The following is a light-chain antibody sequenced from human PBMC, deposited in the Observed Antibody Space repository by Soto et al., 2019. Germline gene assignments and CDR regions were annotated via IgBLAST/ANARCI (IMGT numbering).Light chain of an antibody. CDR1: QSVSSSY. V-gene: IGKV3-20*01. CDR2: GAS. J-gene: IGKJ1*01. Sequence: EIMLTQSPGTLSLSPGERATLSCRASQSVSSSYVAWYQQKPGQAPRLLIYGASSRATGIPDRFSGSGSGTDFTLTINRLEPEDFAVYYCQQYGSSLRTFGQGTKVEIK. CDR3: QQYGSSLRT.